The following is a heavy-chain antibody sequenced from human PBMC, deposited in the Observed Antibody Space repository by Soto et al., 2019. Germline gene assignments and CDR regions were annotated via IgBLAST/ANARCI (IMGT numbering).Heavy chain of an antibody. D-gene: IGHD3-22*01. CDR2: IYPGDSDT. Sequence: PGESLKISCKGSGYSFTSYWIGWVRQMPGKGLEWMGIIYPGDSDTRYSPSFQGQVTISADKSISTAYLQWSSLKASGTAMYYCARAADTPPMGYYDSSGYPRTFDYWGQGTLVTVSS. CDR1: GYSFTSYW. V-gene: IGHV5-51*01. J-gene: IGHJ4*02. CDR3: ARAADTPPMGYYDSSGYPRTFDY.